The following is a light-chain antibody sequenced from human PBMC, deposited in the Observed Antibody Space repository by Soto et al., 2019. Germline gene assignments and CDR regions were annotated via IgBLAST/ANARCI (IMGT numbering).Light chain of an antibody. CDR1: QGIANY. V-gene: IGKV1-27*01. J-gene: IGKJ5*01. Sequence: DIQMTQSPSSLSASVGDRVTITCRASQGIANYLAWYQHKPGKVPNLLIYAASTLQSGVPSRFSGSGSGTDLTITISSLQPEDVATYDGQRTYNAPLSFGGGTRLEI. CDR3: QRTYNAPLS. CDR2: AAS.